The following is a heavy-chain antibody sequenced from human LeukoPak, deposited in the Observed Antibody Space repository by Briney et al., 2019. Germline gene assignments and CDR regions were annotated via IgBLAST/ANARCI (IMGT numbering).Heavy chain of an antibody. J-gene: IGHJ4*02. D-gene: IGHD4-17*01. Sequence: SETLSLTCTVSGGSISSYYWSWIRQPTGKGLEWIGYIYYSGSTNYNPSLKSRVTISVDTSKNQFSLKLSSVTAADTAVYYCARDDGTTVTSWGQGTLVTVSS. V-gene: IGHV4-59*01. CDR2: IYYSGST. CDR1: GGSISSYY. CDR3: ARDDGTTVTS.